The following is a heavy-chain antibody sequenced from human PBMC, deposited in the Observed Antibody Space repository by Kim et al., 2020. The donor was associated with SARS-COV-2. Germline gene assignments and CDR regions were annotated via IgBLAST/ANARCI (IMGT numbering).Heavy chain of an antibody. V-gene: IGHV1-69*13. CDR2: IIPIFGTA. CDR1: GGTFSSYA. Sequence: SVKVSCKASGGTFSSYAISWVRQAPGQGLEWMGGIIPIFGTANYAQKFQGRVTITADESTSTAYMELSSLRSEDTAVYYCARVGLVVAAGLYYYYGMDVWGQGTTVTVSS. J-gene: IGHJ6*02. D-gene: IGHD2-15*01. CDR3: ARVGLVVAAGLYYYYGMDV.